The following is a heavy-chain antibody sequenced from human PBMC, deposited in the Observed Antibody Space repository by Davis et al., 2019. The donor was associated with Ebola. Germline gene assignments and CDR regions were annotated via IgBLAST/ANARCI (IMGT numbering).Heavy chain of an antibody. D-gene: IGHD6-6*01. CDR1: AGSFSGYY. CDR2: INHSGST. J-gene: IGHJ6*02. CDR3: ARISSIAAREWYYYYGMDV. Sequence: SETLSLTCAVYAGSFSGYYWSWIRQPPGKGLEWTGEINHSGSTNYNPSLKSRVTISVDTSKNQFSLKLSSVTAADTAVYYCARISSIAAREWYYYYGMDVWGQGTTVTVSS. V-gene: IGHV4-34*01.